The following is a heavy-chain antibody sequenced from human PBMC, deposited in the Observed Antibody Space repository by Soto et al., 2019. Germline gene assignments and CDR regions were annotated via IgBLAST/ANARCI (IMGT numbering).Heavy chain of an antibody. CDR1: GFTFSDYY. J-gene: IGHJ4*02. V-gene: IGHV3-11*01. CDR3: ARVLLGYCSSTSCPFDY. CDR2: ISSSGSTI. Sequence: GGSLRLSCAASGFTFSDYYMSWIRQTPGKGLEWVSYISSSGSTIYYADSVKGRFTISRDNAKNSLYLQMNSLRAEDTAVYYCARVLLGYCSSTSCPFDYWGQGTLVTVSS. D-gene: IGHD2-2*01.